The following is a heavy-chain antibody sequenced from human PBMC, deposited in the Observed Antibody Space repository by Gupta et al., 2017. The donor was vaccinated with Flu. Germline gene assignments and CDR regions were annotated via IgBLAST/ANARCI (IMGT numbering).Heavy chain of an antibody. V-gene: IGHV4-34*01. Sequence: QVQLQQWGAGLLKPSETLSLTCAVYNTSFSYSYWSWVRQPPGKGLEWIEQINHSGSTNYSPSLKSRVTISGDTSKNLYSLKMSSGTAADTALYDGASGRQYSFAFYCGAWGKGTKFPVS. CDR1: NTSFSYSY. J-gene: IGHJ6*03. CDR3: ASGRQYSFAFYCGA. D-gene: IGHD5-18*01. CDR2: INHSGST.